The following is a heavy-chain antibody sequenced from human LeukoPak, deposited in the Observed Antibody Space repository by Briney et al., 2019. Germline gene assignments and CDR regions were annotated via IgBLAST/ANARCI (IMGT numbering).Heavy chain of an antibody. CDR2: IYYSGTA. CDR3: ARGLQSYDILTGYGLRDGMDI. Sequence: SETLSLTCTVSGGSMNSNNYYWDWIRQPPGKGLEWIGSIYYSGTAYYNPSLKSRVTISIDTSKDLFSLKLRSVTAADTAVYYCARGLQSYDILTGYGLRDGMDIWGQGTTVTVSS. D-gene: IGHD3-9*01. CDR1: GGSMNSNNYY. J-gene: IGHJ6*02. V-gene: IGHV4-39*07.